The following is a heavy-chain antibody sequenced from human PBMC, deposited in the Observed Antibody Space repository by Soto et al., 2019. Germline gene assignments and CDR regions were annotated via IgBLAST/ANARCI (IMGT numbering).Heavy chain of an antibody. Sequence: QVQLQESGPGLVKPSQTLSLTCTVSGGSISSGGYYWSWIRQHPGKGLEWIGYIYYSGSTYYNPPLKRRITISVDTSKNQFSLKLSSVTAADTAVYYCARVIDIVATGVNAFDIWGQGTMVTVSS. CDR2: IYYSGST. CDR3: ARVIDIVATGVNAFDI. D-gene: IGHD5-12*01. CDR1: GGSISSGGYY. J-gene: IGHJ3*02. V-gene: IGHV4-31*03.